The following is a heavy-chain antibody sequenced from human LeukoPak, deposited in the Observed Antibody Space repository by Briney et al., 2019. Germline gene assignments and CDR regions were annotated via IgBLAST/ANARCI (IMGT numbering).Heavy chain of an antibody. D-gene: IGHD6-25*01. Sequence: PGGSLTLSCAASGFTLSIHAMRWVRQAPGKGLEWVSPISANAKSAYYADSVKGRFTISRDNSKNTLYLQMNSLRAEDTAVYYCAKARAAGSGDADSWGQGTLVTVSS. CDR2: ISANAKSA. CDR1: GFTLSIHA. V-gene: IGHV3-23*01. J-gene: IGHJ5*01. CDR3: AKARAAGSGDADS.